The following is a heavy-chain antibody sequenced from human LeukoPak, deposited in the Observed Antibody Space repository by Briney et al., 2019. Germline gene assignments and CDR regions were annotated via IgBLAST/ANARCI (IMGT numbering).Heavy chain of an antibody. CDR1: GYTFNSND. V-gene: IGHV1-8*01. D-gene: IGHD3-3*01. CDR3: VRGLVTRSLEWLMENFYYGMDV. J-gene: IGHJ6*02. CDR2: MNPNSDNT. Sequence: GASVKVPCKASGYTFNSNDIHWVRQAPGQGLEWMGRMNPNSDNTGYAQKFQGRVTMTKNTSISTAYMELTSLRSADTAVYYCVRGLVTRSLEWLMENFYYGMDVWGQGTTVTVSS.